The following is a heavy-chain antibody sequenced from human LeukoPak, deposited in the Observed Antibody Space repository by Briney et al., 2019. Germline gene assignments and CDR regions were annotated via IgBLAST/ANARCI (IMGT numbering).Heavy chain of an antibody. CDR1: GGSMSNYY. Sequence: WETLSLTCSISGGSMSNYYWSWIRQPPGKALEWFGYIYDTGSANYNPSLKSRVTISIDTSKNQFSLKLSSVTAADTALYYCARDYTMTHAFDIWGQGTLVTVSS. V-gene: IGHV4-59*01. CDR3: ARDYTMTHAFDI. CDR2: IYDTGSA. J-gene: IGHJ3*02. D-gene: IGHD3-22*01.